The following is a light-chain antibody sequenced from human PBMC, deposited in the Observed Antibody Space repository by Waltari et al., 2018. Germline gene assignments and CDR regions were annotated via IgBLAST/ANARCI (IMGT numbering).Light chain of an antibody. CDR2: SIN. Sequence: QSVLTQPPSASGTPGQRVTISCSGSSSNIGSNTVNWYQQLPGTAPKLLIYSINQRPSGFPDRFSGSKSDTSASLAISGLQSEDEADYYCTTWDDSLNGRVFGGGTKLTVL. CDR1: SSNIGSNT. V-gene: IGLV1-44*01. CDR3: TTWDDSLNGRV. J-gene: IGLJ3*02.